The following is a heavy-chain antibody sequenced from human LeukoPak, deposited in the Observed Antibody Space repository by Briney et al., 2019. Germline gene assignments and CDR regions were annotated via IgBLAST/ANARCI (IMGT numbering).Heavy chain of an antibody. J-gene: IGHJ3*02. Sequence: SETLSLTCTVSGNSISSGDNYWSWIRQPAGKGLEWIGRIYTSGSTNYNPSLKSRVTISGDTSKNQFSLRLSSVTAADTAVYYCARVFAARVDGFDIWGQGTMVTVSS. CDR2: IYTSGST. V-gene: IGHV4-61*02. D-gene: IGHD6-25*01. CDR3: ARVFAARVDGFDI. CDR1: GNSISSGDNY.